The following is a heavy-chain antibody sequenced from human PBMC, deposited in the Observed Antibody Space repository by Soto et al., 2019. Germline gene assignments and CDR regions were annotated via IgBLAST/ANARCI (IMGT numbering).Heavy chain of an antibody. CDR2: ISYDGSNK. CDR1: GFTFSSYA. J-gene: IGHJ6*02. D-gene: IGHD3-10*01. CDR3: ARGLLWFGELYYYYGMDV. Sequence: GGSLRLSCAASGFTFSSYAMHWVRQAPGKGLEWVAVISYDGSNKYYADSVKGRFTISRDNSKNTLYLQMNSLGAEDTAVYYCARGLLWFGELYYYYGMDVWGQGTTVTVSS. V-gene: IGHV3-30-3*01.